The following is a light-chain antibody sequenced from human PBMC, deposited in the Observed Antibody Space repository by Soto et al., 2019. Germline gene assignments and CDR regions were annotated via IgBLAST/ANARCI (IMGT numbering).Light chain of an antibody. CDR1: SSNIGKHI. CDR2: NNN. CDR3: ATWDDSLNGRV. V-gene: IGLV1-44*01. Sequence: QSVLTQPPSTSGTPGQRVTISCSGSSSNIGKHIINWYQHLPGTAPKLLIYNNNQRPSGVPDRFSGSKSGTSASLAISGLQSEDEADYYCATWDDSLNGRVFGGGTKLTVL. J-gene: IGLJ3*02.